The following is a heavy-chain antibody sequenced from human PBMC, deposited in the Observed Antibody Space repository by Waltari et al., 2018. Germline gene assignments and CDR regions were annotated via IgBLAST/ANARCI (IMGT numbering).Heavy chain of an antibody. CDR1: GGSINTSY. Sequence: QVQLQASGPGLVKPSETLSLTCNVSGGSINTSYWTWIRQPAGKGLEWVGRISPSENTDYNPSLEGRVTMPLDTSMNQFTQNLNSVTDADTAVYYCARERVYGDYYSLDYWGQGTLVTVSS. CDR3: ARERVYGDYYSLDY. CDR2: ISPSENT. V-gene: IGHV4-4*07. D-gene: IGHD4-17*01. J-gene: IGHJ4*02.